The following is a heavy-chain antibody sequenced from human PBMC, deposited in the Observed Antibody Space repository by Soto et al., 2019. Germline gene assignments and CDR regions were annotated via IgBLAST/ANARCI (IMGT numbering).Heavy chain of an antibody. D-gene: IGHD2-15*01. CDR1: GYTLTELS. CDR2: FDPEDGET. Sequence: ASVKVSCKVSGYTLTELSMHWVRQAPGKGLEWMGGFDPEDGETIYAQKFQGRVTMTEDTSTDTAYKELSSLRSEDTAVYYCVTLGIVVVAATLSSARWFDPWGQGTLVTVSS. CDR3: VTLGIVVVAATLSSARWFDP. J-gene: IGHJ5*02. V-gene: IGHV1-24*01.